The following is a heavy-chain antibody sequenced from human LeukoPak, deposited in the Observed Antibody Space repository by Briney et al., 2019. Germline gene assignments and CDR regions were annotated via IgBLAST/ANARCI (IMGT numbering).Heavy chain of an antibody. J-gene: IGHJ3*01. CDR1: GFSLTDHH. CDR3: ARAEYYDNGDYYYGIFDF. V-gene: IGHV3-72*01. Sequence: PGGSLRLSCAASGFSLTDHHMDWVRQAPGKGREGVVRSRSKAKSYTTKYTASVHGRFTISRDDSKNSLYLQINSLKSEDTGVYYCARAEYYDNGDYYYGIFDFWGQGTMVTVSS. D-gene: IGHD3-22*01. CDR2: SRSKAKSYTT.